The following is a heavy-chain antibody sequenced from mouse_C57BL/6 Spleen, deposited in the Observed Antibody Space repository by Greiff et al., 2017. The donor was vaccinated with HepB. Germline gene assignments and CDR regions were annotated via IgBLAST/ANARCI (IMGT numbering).Heavy chain of an antibody. CDR1: GYTFTDYN. CDR2: INPNNGGT. D-gene: IGHD2-3*01. Sequence: VQLKESGPELVKPGASVKIPCKASGYTFTDYNMDWVKQSHGKSLEWIGDINPNNGGTIYNQKFKGKATLTVDKSSSTAYMELRSLTSEDTAVYYCARHDGYYPYYFDYWGQGTTLTVSS. CDR3: ARHDGYYPYYFDY. J-gene: IGHJ2*01. V-gene: IGHV1-18*01.